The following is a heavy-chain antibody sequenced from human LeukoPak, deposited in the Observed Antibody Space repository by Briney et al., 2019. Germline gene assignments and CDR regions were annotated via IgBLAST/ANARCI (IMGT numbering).Heavy chain of an antibody. J-gene: IGHJ4*02. CDR2: ISWNSGSI. CDR3: AKDLNSVVVVAAADCFDY. D-gene: IGHD2-15*01. CDR1: GFTFDDYA. Sequence: GRSLRLSCAASGFTFDDYAMHWVRQAPGKGLEWVSGISWNSGSIGYADSVKGRFTISRDNAKNSLYLQMNSLRAEDTALYYCAKDLNSVVVVAAADCFDYWGQGTLVTVSS. V-gene: IGHV3-9*01.